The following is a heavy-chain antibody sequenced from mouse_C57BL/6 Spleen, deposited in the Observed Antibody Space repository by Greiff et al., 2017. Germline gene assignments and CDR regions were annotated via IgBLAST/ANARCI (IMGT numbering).Heavy chain of an antibody. V-gene: IGHV1-15*01. D-gene: IGHD1-1*01. CDR2: IDPDTGGT. CDR1: GYTFTDYE. Sequence: VHVKQSGAELVRPGASVTLSCKASGYTFTDYEMHWVKQTPVHGLEWIGAIDPDTGGTAYNQKFKGKAILTADKSSSTAYMELRSLTSEDSAVYYCTKYYGSTRYFDVWGTGTTVTVSS. CDR3: TKYYGSTRYFDV. J-gene: IGHJ1*03.